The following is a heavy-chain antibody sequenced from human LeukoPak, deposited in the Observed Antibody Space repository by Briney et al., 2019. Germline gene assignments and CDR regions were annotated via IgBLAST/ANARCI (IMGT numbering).Heavy chain of an antibody. D-gene: IGHD6-6*01. Sequence: GGSLRLSCAASGFIFSHNWMTWVRQAPGKGLEWVANINREGSAQYYVDSVRGRFTISRDNAKSSVYLQMNSLRAEDTAVYYCARGRAARRLDYWGQGTLVTVSS. CDR1: GFIFSHNW. CDR3: ARGRAARRLDY. J-gene: IGHJ4*02. V-gene: IGHV3-7*01. CDR2: INREGSAQ.